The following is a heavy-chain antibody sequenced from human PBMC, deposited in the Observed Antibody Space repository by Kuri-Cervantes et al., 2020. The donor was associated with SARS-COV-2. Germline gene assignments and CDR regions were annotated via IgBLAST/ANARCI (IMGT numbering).Heavy chain of an antibody. CDR1: GFNFSRTD. CDR3: AKDRVGVQDF. J-gene: IGHJ4*02. D-gene: IGHD2-21*01. V-gene: IGHV3-30*18. Sequence: GESLKISCAASGFNFSRTDMHWVRQAPGKGPEWVAVISHDGKNKKLIASGKGRFTISRDNSQNTLYLHMKSLRSEDTAMYYCAKDRVGVQDFWGQGTLVTVSS. CDR2: ISHDGKNK.